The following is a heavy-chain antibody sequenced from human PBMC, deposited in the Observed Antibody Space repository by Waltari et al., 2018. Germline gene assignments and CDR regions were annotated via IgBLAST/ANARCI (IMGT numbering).Heavy chain of an antibody. V-gene: IGHV1-69*11. CDR1: GGTFTDFG. J-gene: IGHJ5*02. D-gene: IGHD1-1*01. CDR2: IIPMLDKT. CDR3: TEVGTTGS. Sequence: QVQLVQSGAEVKKPGSSVKVSCKTSGGTFTDFGISWVRQAPGQGLEWMGAIIPMLDKTDYAQKFQGRVTITADESTDTAYMELRSLRAEDTAVYYCTEVGTTGSWGQGTLVTVSS.